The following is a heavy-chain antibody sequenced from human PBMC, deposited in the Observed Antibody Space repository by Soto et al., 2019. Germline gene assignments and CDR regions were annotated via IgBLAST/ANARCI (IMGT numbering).Heavy chain of an antibody. V-gene: IGHV3-21*01. CDR2: ISSSSSYI. D-gene: IGHD1-7*01. CDR1: GFTFSSYS. CDR3: ARVTRGDGNSHYYYYGMDV. J-gene: IGHJ6*02. Sequence: LRLSCAASGFTFSSYSMNWVRQAPGKGLEWVSSISSSSSYIYYADSVKGRFTISRDNAKNSLYLQMNSLRAEDTAVYYCARVTRGDGNSHYYYYGMDVWGQGTTVTVSS.